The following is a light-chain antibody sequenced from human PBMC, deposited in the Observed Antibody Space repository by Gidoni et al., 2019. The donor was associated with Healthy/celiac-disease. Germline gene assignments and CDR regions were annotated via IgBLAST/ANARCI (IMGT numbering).Light chain of an antibody. CDR2: KDS. CDR1: ALPKQY. V-gene: IGLV3-25*03. J-gene: IGLJ1*01. CDR3: QSADSSGTYYV. Sequence: SYELTQPPSVSVSPGQTARITCSGDALPKQYAYWYQQKPDQAPVLVIYKDSERPSGIPERFSGSSSGTTVTLTISGVQAEDEADYYCQSADSSGTYYVFGTGTKVTVL.